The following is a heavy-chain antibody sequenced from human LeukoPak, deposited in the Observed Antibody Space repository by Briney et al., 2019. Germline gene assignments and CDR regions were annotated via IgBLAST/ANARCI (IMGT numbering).Heavy chain of an antibody. J-gene: IGHJ4*02. Sequence: SSETLSLTCTVSGGSIDNSDYYWGWIRQPPGKGLEWIGSIYYSGSTYYNPSLKSRVTISVDTSKNQFSLKLSSVTAADTAMYYCARVSGYDWESFYDYWGQGSLVTISS. CDR1: GGSIDNSDYY. V-gene: IGHV4-39*07. CDR2: IYYSGST. CDR3: ARVSGYDWESFYDY. D-gene: IGHD5-12*01.